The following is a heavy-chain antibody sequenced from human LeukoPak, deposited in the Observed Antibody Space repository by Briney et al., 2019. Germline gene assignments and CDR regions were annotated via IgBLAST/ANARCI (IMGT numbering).Heavy chain of an antibody. CDR3: ARPGYSSGWYLHFDY. CDR1: GFTFSSYW. J-gene: IGHJ4*02. CDR2: IKQDGSEK. V-gene: IGHV3-7*01. D-gene: IGHD6-19*01. Sequence: GGSLRLSCAASGFTFSSYWMSWVRQAPGKGLEWVANIKQDGSEKYYVDSVKGRFTISRDNAKNSLYLQMNSLGAEDTAVYYCARPGYSSGWYLHFDYWGQGTLVTVSS.